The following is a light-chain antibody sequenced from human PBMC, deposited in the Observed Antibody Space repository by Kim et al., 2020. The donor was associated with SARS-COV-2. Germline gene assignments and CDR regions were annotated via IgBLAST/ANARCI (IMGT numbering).Light chain of an antibody. J-gene: IGLJ2*01. CDR2: RNN. V-gene: IGLV1-47*01. Sequence: PGQRVTISCSGSSSNIGSNYVYWYQQLPGTAPKLLIYRNNQRPSGVPDRFSGSKSGTSASLAISGLRSEDEAHYYCAAWDDSLSGVFGGGTQLTVL. CDR3: AAWDDSLSGV. CDR1: SSNIGSNY.